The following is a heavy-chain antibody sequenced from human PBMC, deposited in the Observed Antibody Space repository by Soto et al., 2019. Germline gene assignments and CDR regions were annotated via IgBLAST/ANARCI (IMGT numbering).Heavy chain of an antibody. CDR3: GSVRPSGYVLS. Sequence: SETLSLTCTVSGGSLSSYYWTWIRQSPGKGLEWIGYVYFSGNTNYNPSLKSRVTISIDTSKNQFSLRLASVTAADTAFYYCGSVRPSGYVLSWGQGTLLTVSS. D-gene: IGHD6-25*01. J-gene: IGHJ5*02. CDR1: GGSLSSYY. CDR2: VYFSGNT. V-gene: IGHV4-59*01.